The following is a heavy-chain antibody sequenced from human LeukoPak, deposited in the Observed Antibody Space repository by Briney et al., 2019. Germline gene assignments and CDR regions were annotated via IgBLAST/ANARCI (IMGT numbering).Heavy chain of an antibody. D-gene: IGHD7-27*01. J-gene: IGHJ6*02. CDR3: ARTGKNWETGYGMDV. CDR1: GASVSSSRYH. CDR2: IYYSGNT. V-gene: IGHV4-61*01. Sequence: KTSETLSLTCTVSGASVSSSRYHWMWIRQPPGKGLEWIGFIYYSGNTNYNPSLKSRVSISVDTSKNQFSVKLTSVTAADTAVYYCARTGKNWETGYGMDVWGQGTTVTVSS.